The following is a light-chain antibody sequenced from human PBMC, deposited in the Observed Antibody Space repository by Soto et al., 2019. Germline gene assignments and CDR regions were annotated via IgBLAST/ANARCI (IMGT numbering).Light chain of an antibody. CDR3: CICGGML. V-gene: IGLV2-23*01. CDR1: SSEVGLYHF. J-gene: IGLJ2*01. CDR2: EGI. Sequence: QSALTQPASVSGSPGQSISISCTGTSSEVGLYHFVAWYQQHPGKVPKLKIHEGIKRPSGVSNRFSASVSDNMASLTISGLQAEDEDDYYCCICGGMLFGGGTKVTVL.